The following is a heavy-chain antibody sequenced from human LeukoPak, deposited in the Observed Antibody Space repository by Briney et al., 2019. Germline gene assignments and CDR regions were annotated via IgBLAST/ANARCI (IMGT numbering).Heavy chain of an antibody. Sequence: GSLKVSCKASRYTFTSYYMHWGRHAPGQGLEWMGIINPSGGSTSYTQKFQGRVTMTRDTPTSTVYMELSSLRSEDTAVYYCARDYGGNSRYDAFDIWGQGTMVTVSS. CDR2: INPSGGST. D-gene: IGHD4-23*01. CDR1: RYTFTSYY. J-gene: IGHJ3*02. CDR3: ARDYGGNSRYDAFDI. V-gene: IGHV1-46*01.